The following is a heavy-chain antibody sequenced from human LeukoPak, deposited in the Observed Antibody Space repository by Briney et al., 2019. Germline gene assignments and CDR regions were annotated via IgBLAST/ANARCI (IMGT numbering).Heavy chain of an antibody. CDR1: GGTFSSYA. CDR3: ARDPYYYDSSGYYDY. Sequence: SVKVSCKASGGTFSSYAISWVRQAPGQGLEWMGGIIPIFGTANYAQKFQGRVTITADESTSTAYMELRSLRSDDTAVYYCARDPYYYDSSGYYDYWGQGTLVTVSS. J-gene: IGHJ4*02. V-gene: IGHV1-69*13. D-gene: IGHD3-22*01. CDR2: IIPIFGTA.